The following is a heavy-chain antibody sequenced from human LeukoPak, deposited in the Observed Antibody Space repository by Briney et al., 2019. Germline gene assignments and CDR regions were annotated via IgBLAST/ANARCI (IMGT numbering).Heavy chain of an antibody. Sequence: GGSLRLSCAASGLTFSSYSMNWVRQAPGKGLEWVSSISSSSSYIYYADSVKGRFTISRDNAKNSLYLQMNSLRAEDTAVYYCARDGLVGATRVRAFDIWGQGTMVTVSS. CDR1: GLTFSSYS. CDR3: ARDGLVGATRVRAFDI. CDR2: ISSSSSYI. V-gene: IGHV3-21*01. J-gene: IGHJ3*02. D-gene: IGHD1-26*01.